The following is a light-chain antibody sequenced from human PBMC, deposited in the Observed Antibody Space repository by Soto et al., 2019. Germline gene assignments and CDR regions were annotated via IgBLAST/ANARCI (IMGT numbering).Light chain of an antibody. J-gene: IGKJ5*01. Sequence: EIAFTRCPATLSLSPRERATLSCRPSQFVSSNLAWYQQKPGQASRLLIYGASTRATGIPARFSGSGSGTEFTLTISNLQSEDFAVYFCQQYHSWPPITFGQGTRLEIK. CDR1: QFVSSN. V-gene: IGKV3D-15*01. CDR3: QQYHSWPPIT. CDR2: GAS.